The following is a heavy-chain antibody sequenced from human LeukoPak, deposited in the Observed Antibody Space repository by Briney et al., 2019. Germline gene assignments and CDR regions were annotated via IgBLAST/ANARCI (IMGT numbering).Heavy chain of an antibody. J-gene: IGHJ4*02. CDR2: ISSSTIYI. V-gene: IGHV3-21*04. CDR1: GFTFSSYT. Sequence: GGSLRLSCAASGFTFSSYTMNWVRQAPGKGLEWVSSISSSTIYIYYADSLKGRFTISRDNAKNSLYLQMNSLRAEDTALYYCARGSATYYRYFDYWGQGILVTVSS. D-gene: IGHD3-10*01. CDR3: ARGSATYYRYFDY.